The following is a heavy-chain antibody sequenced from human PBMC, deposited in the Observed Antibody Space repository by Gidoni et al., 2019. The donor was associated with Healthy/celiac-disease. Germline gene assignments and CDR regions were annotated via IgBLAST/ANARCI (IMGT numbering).Heavy chain of an antibody. D-gene: IGHD3-10*01. V-gene: IGHV1-46*01. Sequence: QLVQSVAEGKKPVASVKVSCTASVYTFTRSYMHLVRQTPGQGLEWMGIINPSGGSTSYAQNFQARFTMTSDTTTSTVYMELGSLGSEETAVYYCARDLRTLRGFGGLLNAWDYNGMDVWGQGTTVTVSS. J-gene: IGHJ6*02. CDR1: VYTFTRSY. CDR2: INPSGGST. CDR3: ARDLRTLRGFGGLLNAWDYNGMDV.